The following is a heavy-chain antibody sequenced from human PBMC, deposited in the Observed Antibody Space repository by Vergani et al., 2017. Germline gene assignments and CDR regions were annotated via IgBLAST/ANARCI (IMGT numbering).Heavy chain of an antibody. CDR1: GYTFTDYY. CDR2: INPNSGGT. CDR3: ARVYTVYXSSTSCPLYYGMDV. Sequence: QVQLVQSGPEVKKPGASVKVSCEASGYTFTDYYMHWVRQAPGQGLEWMGWINPNSGGTNFAQKFQGRVTMTRDTSISTAYMELSRLRSDETAVYYCARVYTVYXSSTSCPLYYGMDVWGQGTTVTVSS. J-gene: IGHJ6*02. D-gene: IGHD2-2*01. V-gene: IGHV1-2*02.